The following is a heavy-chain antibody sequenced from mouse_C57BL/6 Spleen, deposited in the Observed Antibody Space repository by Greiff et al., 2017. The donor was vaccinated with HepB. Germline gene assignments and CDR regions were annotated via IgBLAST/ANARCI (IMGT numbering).Heavy chain of an antibody. CDR1: GFSLTSYG. Sequence: VKLQQSGPGLVAPSQSLSITCTVSGFSLTSYGVHWVRQPPGKGLEWLVVIWSDGSTTYNSALKSRLSISKDNSKSQVFLKMNSLQTDDTAMYYCARHGTNFEGYWYFDVWGTGTTVTVSS. CDR2: IWSDGST. J-gene: IGHJ1*03. V-gene: IGHV2-6-1*01. CDR3: ARHGTNFEGYWYFDV. D-gene: IGHD4-1*01.